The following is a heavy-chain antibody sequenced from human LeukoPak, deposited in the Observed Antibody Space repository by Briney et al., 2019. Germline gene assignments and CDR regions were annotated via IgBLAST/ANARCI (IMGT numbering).Heavy chain of an antibody. CDR3: AMGLNETPH. D-gene: IGHD1-1*01. V-gene: IGHV1-18*04. CDR1: GYTFTGYY. Sequence: GASVKVPCKASGYTFTGYYMHWVRQAPGQGLEWMGWISAYNGNTNYAQQLQGRVTMTTDTSTSTAYMELRSLRSDDTAVYYCAMGLNETPHWGQGTLVTVSS. J-gene: IGHJ4*02. CDR2: ISAYNGNT.